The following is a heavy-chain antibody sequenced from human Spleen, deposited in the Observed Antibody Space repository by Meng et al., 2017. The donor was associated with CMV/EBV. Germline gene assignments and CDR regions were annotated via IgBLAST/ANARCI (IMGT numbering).Heavy chain of an antibody. V-gene: IGHV1-46*01. J-gene: IGHJ4*02. Sequence: ASVKVCCRASGDTFTSYYMHWVRQAPGQGLEWMGIINPSGGSTSYAQKFQGRVTMTRDTSTSTVYMELSSLRSDDTAVYYCARDPRYIVVVPAATYFDYWGQGTLVTVSS. CDR3: ARDPRYIVVVPAATYFDY. CDR2: INPSGGST. CDR1: GDTFTSYY. D-gene: IGHD2-2*01.